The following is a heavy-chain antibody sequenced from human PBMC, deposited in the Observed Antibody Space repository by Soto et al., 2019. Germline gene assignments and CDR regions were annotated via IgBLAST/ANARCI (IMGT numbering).Heavy chain of an antibody. V-gene: IGHV1-2*04. CDR1: GYTFTDYY. CDR3: ASCAVPIVVVPAARSWFAP. D-gene: IGHD2-2*01. J-gene: IGHJ5*02. Sequence: ASVKVSCKASGYTFTDYYMHWVRQAPGQGLEWMGWINPNIGGTNYAQKFQGWVTRTRDTSISTAYIELSRPRSDDTAVYYCASCAVPIVVVPAARSWFAPWG. CDR2: INPNIGGT.